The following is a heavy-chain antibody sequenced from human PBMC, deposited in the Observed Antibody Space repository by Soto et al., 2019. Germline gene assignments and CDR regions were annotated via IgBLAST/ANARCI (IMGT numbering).Heavy chain of an antibody. CDR1: GGSLSDYY. J-gene: IGHJ6*02. D-gene: IGHD5-18*01. V-gene: IGHV4-34*01. CDR3: ARRIQYYYGLDV. Sequence: SETLSLTCAVHGGSLSDYYWSWIRQPPGKGLEWIGEISHIGITNYNPSLKSRVTISVDTSKNQFSLSLTSVTAADTAVYYCARRIQYYYGLDVWGQGTTVTVS. CDR2: ISHIGIT.